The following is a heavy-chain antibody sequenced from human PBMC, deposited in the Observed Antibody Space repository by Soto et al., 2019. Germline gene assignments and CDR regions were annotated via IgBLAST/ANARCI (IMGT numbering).Heavy chain of an antibody. Sequence: SETLSLTCAVYGGSFSGYYWSWIRQPPGKGLEWIGEINHSGSTNYNPSLKSRVTISVDTSKNQFSLKLSSVTAADTAVYYCARGIRVSYYGSGSYFPFDIWGQGTMVTVS. V-gene: IGHV4-34*01. CDR1: GGSFSGYY. J-gene: IGHJ3*02. CDR3: ARGIRVSYYGSGSYFPFDI. D-gene: IGHD3-10*01. CDR2: INHSGST.